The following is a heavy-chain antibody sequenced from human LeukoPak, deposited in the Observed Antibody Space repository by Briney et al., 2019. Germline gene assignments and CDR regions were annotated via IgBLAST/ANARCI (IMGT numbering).Heavy chain of an antibody. D-gene: IGHD1-26*01. Sequence: SETLSLTCAVHGGSFSGYYWSWIRQPPEQGLEWIGEVNHSGTARYNPSLESRVTISVDTSKSQSSLNVYFVTAADTAVYYCASLNPFSGRRNAFDIWGQGAMVTVSS. CDR1: GGSFSGYY. CDR3: ASLNPFSGRRNAFDI. CDR2: VNHSGTA. J-gene: IGHJ3*02. V-gene: IGHV4-34*01.